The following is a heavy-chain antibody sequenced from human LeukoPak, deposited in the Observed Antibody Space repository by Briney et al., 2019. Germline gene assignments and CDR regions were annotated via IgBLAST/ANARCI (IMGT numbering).Heavy chain of an antibody. Sequence: GGSLRLSCAASGFTFSSYGMHWVRQAPGKGLEWVAVISYDESNKYYADSVKGRFTISRVNSKNTLYLQMNSLRAEDTAVYYCARGTDTKPFWSGYWVDVWGQGTTVTVSS. D-gene: IGHD3-3*01. CDR1: GFTFSSYG. V-gene: IGHV3-30*03. J-gene: IGHJ6*02. CDR2: ISYDESNK. CDR3: ARGTDTKPFWSGYWVDV.